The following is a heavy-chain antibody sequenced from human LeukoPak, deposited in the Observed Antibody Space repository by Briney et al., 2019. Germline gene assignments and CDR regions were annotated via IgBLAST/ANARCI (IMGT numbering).Heavy chain of an antibody. V-gene: IGHV3-48*03. J-gene: IGHJ3*02. CDR2: ISGSGITI. D-gene: IGHD4-17*01. Sequence: GGSLRLSCAASGFTFRNYEMNWVRQAPGKGLEWISYISGSGITIYYADSVKGRFTISRDNAKNSLYLQMNSLRAEDTAVYYCARDLDTVTTAFDIWGQGTMVTVSS. CDR3: ARDLDTVTTAFDI. CDR1: GFTFRNYE.